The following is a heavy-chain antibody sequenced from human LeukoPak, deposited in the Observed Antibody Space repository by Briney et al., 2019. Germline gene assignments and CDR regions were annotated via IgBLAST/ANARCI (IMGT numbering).Heavy chain of an antibody. V-gene: IGHV1-18*04. D-gene: IGHD5-18*01. CDR1: GYTFTSYG. CDR3: ARDSRTYSYAIRTFGY. J-gene: IGHJ4*02. Sequence: ASVKVSCKASGYTFTSYGISWVRQAPGQGLEWMGWISAYNGNTNYAQKLQGRVTMTTDTSTSTAYMELRSLRSDDTAMYYCARDSRTYSYAIRTFGYWGQGTLVTVSS. CDR2: ISAYNGNT.